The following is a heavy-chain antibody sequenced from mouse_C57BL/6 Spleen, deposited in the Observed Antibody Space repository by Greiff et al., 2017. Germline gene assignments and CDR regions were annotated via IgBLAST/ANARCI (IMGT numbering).Heavy chain of an antibody. D-gene: IGHD4-1*01. Sequence: QVQLQQPGAELVMPGASVKLSCKASGYTFTSYWMHWVKQRPGQGLEWIGEIDPSDSYTNYNQKFKGKSTLTVDKSSSTAYMQLSSLTSEDSAVYYGARSTGTGDYFDYWDQGTTLTVSS. CDR3: ARSTGTGDYFDY. CDR2: IDPSDSYT. V-gene: IGHV1-69*01. CDR1: GYTFTSYW. J-gene: IGHJ2*01.